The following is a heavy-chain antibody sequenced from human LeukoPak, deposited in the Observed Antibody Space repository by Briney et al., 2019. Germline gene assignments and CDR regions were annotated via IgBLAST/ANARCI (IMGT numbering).Heavy chain of an antibody. V-gene: IGHV3-23*01. CDR1: GVNISSYA. J-gene: IGHJ5*02. CDR2: INGRGDNT. Sequence: AGGSLRLSCAASGVNISSYAMSWVRQAPGKGLEWVSAINGRGDNTYYADFVKGRFTISRDNSKSTVYLQMNSLRTEDTAVYYCAKDRVSPGFNWFDPWGQGTLVTVSS. D-gene: IGHD2/OR15-2a*01. CDR3: AKDRVSPGFNWFDP.